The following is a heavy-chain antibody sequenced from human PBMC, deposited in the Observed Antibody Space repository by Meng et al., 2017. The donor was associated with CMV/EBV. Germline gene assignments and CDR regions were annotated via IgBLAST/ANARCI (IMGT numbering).Heavy chain of an antibody. CDR1: GFTFSSYE. CDR2: ISSSGSTI. J-gene: IGHJ6*02. V-gene: IGHV3-48*03. Sequence: GGSLRLSCAASGFTFSSYEMNWVRQAPGKGLEWVSYISSSGSTIYYADSVKGRFTISRDNAKNSLYLQMNSLRAEDTAVYYCARDRLVRDTIFGVDYYGMDVWGQGTTVTVSS. CDR3: ARDRLVRDTIFGVDYYGMDV. D-gene: IGHD3-3*01.